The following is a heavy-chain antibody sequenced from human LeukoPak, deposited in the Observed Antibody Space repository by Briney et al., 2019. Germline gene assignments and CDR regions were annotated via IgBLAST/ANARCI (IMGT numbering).Heavy chain of an antibody. CDR2: ISGSGGST. CDR3: AKSEEQLWIFFDY. J-gene: IGHJ4*02. Sequence: GGSLRLSCAASGFTFSSYGMSWVRQAPGKGLEWVSAISGSGGSTYYADSVKGRFTISRDNSKNTLYLQMNSLRAEGTAVYYCAKSEEQLWIFFDYWGQGTLVTVSS. D-gene: IGHD5-18*01. CDR1: GFTFSSYG. V-gene: IGHV3-23*01.